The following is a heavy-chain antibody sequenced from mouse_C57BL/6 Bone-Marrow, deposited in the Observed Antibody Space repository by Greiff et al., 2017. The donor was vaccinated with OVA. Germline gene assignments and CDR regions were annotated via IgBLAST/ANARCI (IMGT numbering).Heavy chain of an antibody. V-gene: IGHV5-9-1*02. J-gene: IGHJ3*01. D-gene: IGHD1-1*01. CDR1: GFTFSSYA. CDR3: TRGDYYGSSYPGFAY. CDR2: ISSGGDYI. Sequence: VQLVESGEGLVKPGGSLKLSCAASGFTFSSYAMSWVRQTPEKRLEWVAYISSGGDYIYYADTVKGRFTISRDNARNTLYLQMSSLKSEDTAMYYCTRGDYYGSSYPGFAYWGQGTLVTVSA.